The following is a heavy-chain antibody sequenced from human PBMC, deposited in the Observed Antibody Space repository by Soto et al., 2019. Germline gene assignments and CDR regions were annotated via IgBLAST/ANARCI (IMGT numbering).Heavy chain of an antibody. CDR1: GFTISGYA. V-gene: IGHV3-23*01. CDR2: ISGSGGST. CDR3: AKDLVGSNADYYDY. Sequence: GGSLRLSCSASGFTISGYAMSWVRQAPGKGMEWVAAISGSGGSTYYADSVKGRFTISRENSKNTLYLQMNSLRAEDAAVYYCAKDLVGSNADYYDYWGQGTLVTVSS. D-gene: IGHD2-15*01. J-gene: IGHJ4*02.